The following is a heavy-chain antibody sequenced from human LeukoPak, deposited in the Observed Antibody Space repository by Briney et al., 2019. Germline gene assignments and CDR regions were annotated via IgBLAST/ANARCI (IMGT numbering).Heavy chain of an antibody. J-gene: IGHJ4*02. CDR3: ARVYDYEVDY. Sequence: SETLSLTCTVSGGSISSYYWSWIRQPPGQGLEWIGYIYYSGSTNYNPSLKSRVTISVDTSKNQFSLKLSSVTAADTAVYYCARVYDYEVDYWGQGTLVTVSS. CDR1: GGSISSYY. D-gene: IGHD4-17*01. CDR2: IYYSGST. V-gene: IGHV4-59*01.